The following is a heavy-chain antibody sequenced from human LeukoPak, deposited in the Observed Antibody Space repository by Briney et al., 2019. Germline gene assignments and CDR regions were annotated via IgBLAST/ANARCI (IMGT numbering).Heavy chain of an antibody. D-gene: IGHD3-10*01. V-gene: IGHV3-20*04. J-gene: IGHJ4*02. CDR1: GFTFDDYG. CDR2: INWKGSST. CDR3: ARDTSSSYGSGSDY. Sequence: GSLRLSCAASGFTFDDYGMSLVRQAPGEGLEWVSGINWKGSSTGYADSVKGRFTISRDNAKISLYLQMNSLRAEDTALYYCARDTSSSYGSGSDYWGQGTLVTVSS.